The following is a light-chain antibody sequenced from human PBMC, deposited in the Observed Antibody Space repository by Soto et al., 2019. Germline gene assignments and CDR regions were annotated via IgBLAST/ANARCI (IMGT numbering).Light chain of an antibody. Sequence: DIQMTQSPSTLSASVGDRVTITCRASQSISSWLAWYQQKPGKAPKLLIYKASSLESGVPSRFSGSGSGTDFTLTISSLQPDDFATYYCQQYNSSWTFGQGTKVEI. CDR1: QSISSW. CDR3: QQYNSSWT. CDR2: KAS. J-gene: IGKJ1*01. V-gene: IGKV1-5*03.